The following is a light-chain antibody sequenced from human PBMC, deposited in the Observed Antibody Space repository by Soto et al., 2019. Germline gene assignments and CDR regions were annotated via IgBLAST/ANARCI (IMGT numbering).Light chain of an antibody. CDR2: DVS. CDR1: SSDVGEYDY. V-gene: IGLV2-11*01. J-gene: IGLJ1*01. Sequence: QSAPTQPRSVSGSPGQSVTISCTGTSSDVGEYDYVSWYQQHPGKAPKLMIFDVSERPSGVPDRFSGSKTGNTASLTISGLHAEDEADYYCCSYAGSPYVFGTGTKVTVL. CDR3: CSYAGSPYV.